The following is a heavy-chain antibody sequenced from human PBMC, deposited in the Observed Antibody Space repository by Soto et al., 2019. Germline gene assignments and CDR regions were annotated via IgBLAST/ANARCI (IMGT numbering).Heavy chain of an antibody. CDR1: GFTFSSYA. Sequence: EVQLLESGGGLVQPGGSLRLSCAASGFTFSSYAMNWVRQAPGKGLEWVSVISGSGGSTYYAHSVKGRFTISRDNSKISVYLQMNSVRAGDTAVYYCARRSSGWYFDYWGQGTLVTVSS. D-gene: IGHD6-19*01. CDR3: ARRSSGWYFDY. V-gene: IGHV3-23*01. J-gene: IGHJ4*02. CDR2: ISGSGGST.